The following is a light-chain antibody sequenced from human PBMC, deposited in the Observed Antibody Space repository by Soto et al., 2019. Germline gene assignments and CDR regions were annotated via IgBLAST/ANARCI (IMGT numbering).Light chain of an antibody. Sequence: DIVMTQSPDSLAVSLGERATINCKSSQSVLYSSNNKNYLAWYQQRPGQPPNLLIYWASTREYGVPDRFSGSGSGTDFTLTIRSLQAEDVAIYYCQQYFSFPWTFGQGTKVEIK. CDR2: WAS. CDR1: QSVLYSSNNKNY. J-gene: IGKJ1*01. CDR3: QQYFSFPWT. V-gene: IGKV4-1*01.